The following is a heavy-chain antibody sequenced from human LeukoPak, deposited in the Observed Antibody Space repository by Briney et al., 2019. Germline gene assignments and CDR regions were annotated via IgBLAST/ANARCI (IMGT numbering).Heavy chain of an antibody. D-gene: IGHD2-8*02. CDR2: IYHSGST. CDR3: ARLLEVYHNYYYYYMDV. J-gene: IGHJ6*03. V-gene: IGHV4-38-2*02. CDR1: GYSISSGYY. Sequence: PSETLSLTCTVSGYSISSGYYWGWIRQPPGKELEWIGSIYHSGSTYYNPSLKSRVTISVDTSKNQFSLKLSSVTAADTAVYYCARLLEVYHNYYYYYMDVWGKGTTVTISS.